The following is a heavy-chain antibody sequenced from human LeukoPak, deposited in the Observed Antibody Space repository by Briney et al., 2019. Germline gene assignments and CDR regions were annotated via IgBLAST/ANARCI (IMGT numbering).Heavy chain of an antibody. Sequence: PSETLSLTCAVYGGSFSGYYWSWIRQPPGKGLEWIGEINHSGSTNYNPSLKSRVTISVDTSKNQFSLKLSSVTAADTAVYYCARGIPYCSGGSCYSVYYYYMDVWGKGTTVTVSS. V-gene: IGHV4-34*01. J-gene: IGHJ6*03. CDR2: INHSGST. D-gene: IGHD2-15*01. CDR3: ARGIPYCSGGSCYSVYYYYMDV. CDR1: GGSFSGYY.